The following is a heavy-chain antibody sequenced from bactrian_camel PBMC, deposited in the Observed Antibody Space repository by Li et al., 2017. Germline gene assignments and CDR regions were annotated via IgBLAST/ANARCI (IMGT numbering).Heavy chain of an antibody. D-gene: IGHD5*01. CDR3: AKDDGVGRADFGY. Sequence: HVQLVESGGGLVRPGGSLRLSCAASGFTLNAYSMNWVRQAPGKAHEWVAYINQVATVTYYSDSVKGRFTISRDNTKNTLYLHVNILKTEDTAIYYCAKDDGVGRADFGYWGQGTQVTVS. V-gene: IGHV3S1*01. CDR1: GFTLNAYS. CDR2: INQVATVT. J-gene: IGHJ6*01.